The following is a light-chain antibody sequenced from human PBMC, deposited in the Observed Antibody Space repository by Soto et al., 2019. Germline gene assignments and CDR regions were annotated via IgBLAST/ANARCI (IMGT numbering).Light chain of an antibody. Sequence: QSVLTQSPSASASLGASVKLTCTLSSGHSSYAIAWHQQQPEKGPRFLMKLNSDGSHSKGDVISDRFSGSSSGAERYLTISSLQSEDEADYYCQTWGADSVIFGGGTKLTVL. CDR3: QTWGADSVI. CDR1: SGHSSYA. J-gene: IGLJ2*01. V-gene: IGLV4-69*01. CDR2: LNSDGSH.